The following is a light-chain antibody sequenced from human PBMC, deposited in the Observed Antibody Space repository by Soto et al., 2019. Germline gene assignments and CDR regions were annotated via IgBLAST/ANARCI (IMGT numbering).Light chain of an antibody. J-gene: IGKJ1*01. CDR3: QQYGSSPET. CDR2: GAS. CDR1: QSVSSSY. Sequence: EIVLTHSPGTLSLSPGERSTLSCRASQSVSSSYLALYQQKPGQAPRLLIYGASSRATGIPDRFSGSGSGTDFTLTISRLEPEDFAVYYCQQYGSSPETFGQGTNVDIK. V-gene: IGKV3-20*01.